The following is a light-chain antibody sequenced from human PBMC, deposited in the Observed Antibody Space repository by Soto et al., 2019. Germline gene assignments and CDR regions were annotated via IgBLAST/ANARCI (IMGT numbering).Light chain of an antibody. J-gene: IGLJ1*01. Sequence: QSALTQPPSASGSPGQSVAISCTVTSSDVGGYNYVSWYQQHPGKAPKLMIYEVNKRPPGVPDRFSGSKSGNTASLTVSGLQAEDAADYYCSSYAGSSNVFGTGTKVTVL. V-gene: IGLV2-8*01. CDR1: SSDVGGYNY. CDR2: EVN. CDR3: SSYAGSSNV.